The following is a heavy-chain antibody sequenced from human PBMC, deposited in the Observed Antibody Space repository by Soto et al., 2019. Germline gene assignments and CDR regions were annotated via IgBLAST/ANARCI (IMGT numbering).Heavy chain of an antibody. CDR1: GGSISSGGYY. V-gene: IGHV4-31*03. J-gene: IGHJ6*02. Sequence: SETLSLTCTVSGGSISSGGYYWSWIRQHPGKGLEWIGYTYYSGSTYYNPSLKSRVTISVDTSKNQFSLKLSSVTAADTAVYYCARGAGITIFGVVIPPYGMDVWGQGTTVTVSS. CDR3: ARGAGITIFGVVIPPYGMDV. D-gene: IGHD3-3*01. CDR2: TYYSGST.